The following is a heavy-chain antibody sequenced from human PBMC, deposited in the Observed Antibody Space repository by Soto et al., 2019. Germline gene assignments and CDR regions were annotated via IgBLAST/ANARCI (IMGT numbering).Heavy chain of an antibody. CDR3: AKDLGYADSWSGPINY. Sequence: EVQLLESGGGLVQPGGSLTLSCAASGFIFSDDAMNWVRQAPGKGLEWVSAISPSGGTTYYADSVKGRSTISRDNSKNTLYLQMNSLRPEDTAVYYCAKDLGYADSWSGPINYWGQGTLVTVSS. D-gene: IGHD2-8*01. CDR2: ISPSGGTT. CDR1: GFIFSDDA. J-gene: IGHJ4*02. V-gene: IGHV3-23*01.